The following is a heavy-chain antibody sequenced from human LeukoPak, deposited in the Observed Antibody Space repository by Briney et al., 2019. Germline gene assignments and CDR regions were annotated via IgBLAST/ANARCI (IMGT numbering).Heavy chain of an antibody. CDR3: ARTIRAYSSSWSSYFYYQYYMDV. CDR2: IRYDGSNK. V-gene: IGHV3-30*02. D-gene: IGHD6-6*01. Sequence: PGGSLRLSCAASGFTFSSYGMHWVRQAPGKGLEWVAFIRYDGSNKYYADSVKGRFTISRDNSKNTLYLQMNSLRAEDTAVYYCARTIRAYSSSWSSYFYYQYYMDVWGRGTTVTISS. J-gene: IGHJ6*03. CDR1: GFTFSSYG.